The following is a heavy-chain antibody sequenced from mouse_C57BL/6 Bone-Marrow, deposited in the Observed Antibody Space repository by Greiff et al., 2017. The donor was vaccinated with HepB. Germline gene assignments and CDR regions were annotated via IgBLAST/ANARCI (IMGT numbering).Heavy chain of an antibody. CDR3: ARDPLYDDYYVGNFDY. CDR2: IDPEDGET. V-gene: IGHV14-2*01. J-gene: IGHJ2*01. D-gene: IGHD2-3*01. Sequence: VQLQQSGAELVKPGASVKLSCTASGFNIKDYYMHWVKQRTEQGLEWIGRIDPEDGETKYAPKFKGRATLIADKSSSTAYMQLSSLTSEDSAVYFCARDPLYDDYYVGNFDYWGQGTTLTVSS. CDR1: GFNIKDYY.